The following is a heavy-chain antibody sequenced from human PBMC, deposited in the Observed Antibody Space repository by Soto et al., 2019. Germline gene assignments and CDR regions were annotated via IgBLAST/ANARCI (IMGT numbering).Heavy chain of an antibody. D-gene: IGHD3-16*01. J-gene: IGHJ4*02. CDR2: INTDGTST. V-gene: IGHV3-74*01. Sequence: EVQLVESGGGLVQPGGSLRLSCAASGFTFTNYWMHWVRKAPGKGLVWVSHINTDGTSTTYADSVKGRFTISRDNAKNTLYLQMNSLRAEDTAVYYCTRGGRELGYWGQGTLVTVSS. CDR1: GFTFTNYW. CDR3: TRGGRELGY.